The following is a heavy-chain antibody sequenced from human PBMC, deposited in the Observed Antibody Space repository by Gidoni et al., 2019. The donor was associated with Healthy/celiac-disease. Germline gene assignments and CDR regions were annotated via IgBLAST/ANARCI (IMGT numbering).Heavy chain of an antibody. V-gene: IGHV3-9*01. CDR1: GFTFDDYA. J-gene: IGHJ3*02. CDR2: ISWNSGSI. D-gene: IGHD3-10*01. CDR3: AKLKGDYYGSGSYPHAFDI. Sequence: EVQLVESGGGLVQPGRSLRLSCAASGFTFDDYAMHWVRQAPGKGLGWVSGISWNSGSIGYADSVKGRFTISRDNAKNSLYLQMNSLRAEDTALYYCAKLKGDYYGSGSYPHAFDIWGQGTMVTVSS.